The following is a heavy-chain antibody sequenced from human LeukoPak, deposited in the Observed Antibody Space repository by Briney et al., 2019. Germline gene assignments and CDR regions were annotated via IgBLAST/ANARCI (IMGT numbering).Heavy chain of an antibody. CDR3: ARGRVLFLGDLSLYEAIDQ. V-gene: IGHV3-30-3*01. D-gene: IGHD3-16*01. Sequence: GGSLRLSCVASGFTFNNYVLHWVRQAPGKGLEWVAHTSYDGINEYYADSVKGRFTVSRDNSKNSLFLQMNSLRSEDTAIYYCARGRVLFLGDLSLYEAIDQWGQGTLVTVSS. CDR2: TSYDGINE. CDR1: GFTFNNYV. J-gene: IGHJ4*02.